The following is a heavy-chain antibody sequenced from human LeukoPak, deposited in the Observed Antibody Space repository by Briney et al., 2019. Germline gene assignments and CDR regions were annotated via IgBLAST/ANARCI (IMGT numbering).Heavy chain of an antibody. CDR2: IKNDGSST. D-gene: IGHD5-18*01. Sequence: GGSLRLSCAASGFTFSSYWMHWVRQAPGKGLVWVSRIKNDGSSTYYADSVKGRLTISRDNAKNSLYLQMNSLRAEDTAVYYCAREASGYSYGLDAFDIWGQGTMITVSS. CDR1: GFTFSSYW. J-gene: IGHJ3*02. V-gene: IGHV3-74*01. CDR3: AREASGYSYGLDAFDI.